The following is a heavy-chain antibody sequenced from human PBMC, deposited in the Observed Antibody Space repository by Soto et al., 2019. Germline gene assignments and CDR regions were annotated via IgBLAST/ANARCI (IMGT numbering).Heavy chain of an antibody. V-gene: IGHV3-7*01. Sequence: EVELVESGGGLVQPGESLRLSCVASGFTFSRNRMSWVRQAPGKGPEWVANINEDGSAKSHVDSVKGRFTISRDNAKNSLYLQMNTLRPEDTAVYYCATNAYWGQGILVTVSS. CDR3: ATNAY. CDR1: GFTFSRNR. CDR2: INEDGSAK. J-gene: IGHJ4*02.